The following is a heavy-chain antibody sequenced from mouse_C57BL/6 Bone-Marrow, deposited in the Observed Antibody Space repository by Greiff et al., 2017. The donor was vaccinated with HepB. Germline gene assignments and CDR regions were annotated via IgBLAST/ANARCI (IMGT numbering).Heavy chain of an antibody. D-gene: IGHD2-14*01. J-gene: IGHJ2*01. CDR1: GFTFSTSG. CDR2: INTGGTYT. Sequence: DVKLVESGGDLVKPGGSLKLSCAASGFTFSTSGMSWVRQTPDKRLEWVATINTGGTYTYYANSVRGRFTISRDTAKNTLFLLMSSLKSEDSAIYYCARDRFDYYFDYWGQGTTLTVSS. CDR3: ARDRFDYYFDY. V-gene: IGHV5-6*02.